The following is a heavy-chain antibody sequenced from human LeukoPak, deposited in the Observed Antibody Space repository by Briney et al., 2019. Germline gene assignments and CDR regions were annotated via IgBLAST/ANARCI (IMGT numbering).Heavy chain of an antibody. CDR2: LNPNSGAT. CDR3: PRDGAAPGKRFDY. J-gene: IGHJ4*02. Sequence: GASVKVSCKTSGYTFTGYYMHWVRQAPGLGLEWVGLLNPNSGATNYAQKFQGRVTMTRDTSISTAYMELSSLTSDDTAVYFCPRDGAAPGKRFDYWGQGALVTVSS. CDR1: GYTFTGYY. V-gene: IGHV1-2*02. D-gene: IGHD6-13*01.